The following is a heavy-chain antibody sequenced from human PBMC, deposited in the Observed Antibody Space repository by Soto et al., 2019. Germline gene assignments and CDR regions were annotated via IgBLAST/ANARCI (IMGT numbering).Heavy chain of an antibody. CDR2: IDPSDSYT. D-gene: IGHD5-18*01. V-gene: IGHV5-10-1*01. Sequence: PGESLKISCKGSGYSFTSYWISWVRQMPGKGLEWMGRIDPSDSYTNYSPSFQGHVTISADKSISTAYLQWSSLKASDTAMYYCARRLLDTAMAYYYYGMDVWGQGTTVTVSS. CDR3: ARRLLDTAMAYYYYGMDV. CDR1: GYSFTSYW. J-gene: IGHJ6*02.